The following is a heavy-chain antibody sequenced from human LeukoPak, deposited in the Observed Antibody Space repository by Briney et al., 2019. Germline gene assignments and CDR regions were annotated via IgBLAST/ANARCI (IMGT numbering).Heavy chain of an antibody. Sequence: GGSLRLSCAGSGFTVSSNYMSWVPQAPGKGLEWVSVIYTGGNTYYAESVKGRFTISRDNSKNTLYLQMNSLRAEDTAVYYCARGLIYSPNWFDPWGQGTLVTVSS. J-gene: IGHJ5*02. D-gene: IGHD4-11*01. CDR2: IYTGGNT. CDR1: GFTVSSNY. V-gene: IGHV3-66*01. CDR3: ARGLIYSPNWFDP.